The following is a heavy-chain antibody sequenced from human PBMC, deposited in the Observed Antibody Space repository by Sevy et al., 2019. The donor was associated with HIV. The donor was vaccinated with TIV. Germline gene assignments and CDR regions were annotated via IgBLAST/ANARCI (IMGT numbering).Heavy chain of an antibody. V-gene: IGHV3-21*01. Sequence: GGSLRLSCEASGFMFSTYSLNWVRQAPGMGLEWVSSISATTAHIYYADSVRGRFTISRDNAKNSVYLQMNGLRAEDTAVYFCARDSIALAGTPFDFWGQRTLVTVSS. CDR1: GFMFSTYS. J-gene: IGHJ4*02. CDR2: ISATTAHI. CDR3: ARDSIALAGTPFDF. D-gene: IGHD6-19*01.